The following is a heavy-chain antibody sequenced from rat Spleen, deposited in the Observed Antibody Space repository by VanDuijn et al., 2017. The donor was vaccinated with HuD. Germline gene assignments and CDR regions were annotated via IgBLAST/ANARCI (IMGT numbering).Heavy chain of an antibody. CDR2: ISYGDSSGHSGT. D-gene: IGHD1-1*01. V-gene: IGHV5-29*01. Sequence: EVQLVESDGGLVQPGRSLKLSCAASGFTFSDYGVAWVRQAPTPGLEWVATISYGDSSGHSGTYYRDSVKGRFTISRDNAKITLYLQMDSLRSEDTATYYCAREDYSDWYFDFWGPGTLVTVSS. CDR1: GFTFSDYG. J-gene: IGHJ1*01. CDR3: AREDYSDWYFDF.